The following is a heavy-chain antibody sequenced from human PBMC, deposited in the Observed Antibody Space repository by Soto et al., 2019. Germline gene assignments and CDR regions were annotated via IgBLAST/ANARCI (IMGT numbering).Heavy chain of an antibody. J-gene: IGHJ6*03. V-gene: IGHV3-23*01. CDR1: GFTFSTYA. CDR3: AKAMSLRFLEWLRRGMDV. Sequence: PGGSLRLSCAASGFTFSTYAMSWVRQAPGKGLEWVSTISGSGDSTYYANSVKGRFTISRDNSRNTLDLQMNGLRVEDTAVYYCAKAMSLRFLEWLRRGMDVWGKGTTVTVSS. CDR2: ISGSGDST. D-gene: IGHD3-3*01.